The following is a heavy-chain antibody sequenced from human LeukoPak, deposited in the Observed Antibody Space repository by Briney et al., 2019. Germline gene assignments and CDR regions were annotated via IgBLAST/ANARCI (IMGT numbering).Heavy chain of an antibody. CDR1: GFTFNNYG. V-gene: IGHV3-30*03. D-gene: IGHD3-10*01. Sequence: GGSLRLSCAASGFTFNNYGIHWVRQAPGKGLEWVAVISYDGRNKHYPDSVKGRFTVSRDPSKNSLYLQMNNLRGEDTAVYYCARAAPVRGVTFFDYWGQGTLITVSS. CDR2: ISYDGRNK. J-gene: IGHJ4*02. CDR3: ARAAPVRGVTFFDY.